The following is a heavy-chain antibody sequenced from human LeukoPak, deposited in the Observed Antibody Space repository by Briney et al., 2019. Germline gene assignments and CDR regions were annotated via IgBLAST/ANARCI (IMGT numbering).Heavy chain of an antibody. D-gene: IGHD3-22*01. Sequence: SVKVSCKASGGTFSSYAISWVRQAPGQGLEWMGRFIPIFGIANYAQKFQGRVTITADKSTSTAYMELSSLRSEDTAVYYCARDQDGDDSSGYYGEPYYFDYWGQGTLVTVSS. J-gene: IGHJ4*02. CDR1: GGTFSSYA. V-gene: IGHV1-69*04. CDR3: ARDQDGDDSSGYYGEPYYFDY. CDR2: FIPIFGIA.